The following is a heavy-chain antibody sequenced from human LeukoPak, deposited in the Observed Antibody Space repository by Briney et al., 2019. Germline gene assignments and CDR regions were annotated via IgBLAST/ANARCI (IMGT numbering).Heavy chain of an antibody. CDR2: IYSSGST. CDR1: GFTVSGNY. V-gene: IGHV3-53*01. J-gene: IGHJ5*02. D-gene: IGHD2-15*01. Sequence: PGGSLRLSCAASGFTVSGNYMSWVRQAPGKGLEWVSFIYSSGSTSYADSVKGRFTISRDNSKNTVYLQMNSLRAEDTAVYYCARGSDIGEVNRAPFDPWGQGIQVTVSS. CDR3: ARGSDIGEVNRAPFDP.